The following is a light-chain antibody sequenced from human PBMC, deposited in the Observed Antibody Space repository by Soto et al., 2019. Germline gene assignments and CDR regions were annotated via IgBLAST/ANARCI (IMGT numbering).Light chain of an antibody. CDR2: GAS. Sequence: SVYPGERVTLSCRASQSVGSSVAWYQQETGQAPRLLISGASTGATGIPPRFRGSGSGTEFTLTVDTLQSEDIAIYYCQQYYHWPVTFGGGTKVDIK. CDR3: QQYYHWPVT. V-gene: IGKV3-15*01. CDR1: QSVGSS. J-gene: IGKJ4*01.